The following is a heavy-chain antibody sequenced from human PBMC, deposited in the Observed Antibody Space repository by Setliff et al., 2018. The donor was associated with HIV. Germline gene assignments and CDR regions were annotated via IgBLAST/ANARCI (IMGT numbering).Heavy chain of an antibody. J-gene: IGHJ3*02. D-gene: IGHD3-22*01. CDR1: GYSFTTYW. V-gene: IGHV5-51*01. CDR3: ARLRDSSGYYYVGGAFDI. CDR2: IYPGDSDT. Sequence: PGESLKISCKGSGYSFTTYWIGWVRQMPGKGLECMGIIYPGDSDTRYSPSFQGQVTISADKSISTAYLQWSSLKASDTAMYYCARLRDSSGYYYVGGAFDIWGQGTMVTVS.